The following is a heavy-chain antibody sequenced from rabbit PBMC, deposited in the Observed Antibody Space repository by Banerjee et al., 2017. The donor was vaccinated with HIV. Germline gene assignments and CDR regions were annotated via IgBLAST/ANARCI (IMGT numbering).Heavy chain of an antibody. CDR1: GFTLSSYW. D-gene: IGHD4-1*01. CDR2: IYAGSSGDT. J-gene: IGHJ4*01. Sequence: QEQLEESGGDLVKPEGSLTLTCTASGFTLSSYWVCWVRQAPGKGLEWIACIYAGSSGDTYYASWAKGRFTISLDNAQNTVFLQMTSLTDADTATYFCARVGGWGGGDLRGPGTLVTVS. CDR3: ARVGGWGGGDL. V-gene: IGHV1S45*01.